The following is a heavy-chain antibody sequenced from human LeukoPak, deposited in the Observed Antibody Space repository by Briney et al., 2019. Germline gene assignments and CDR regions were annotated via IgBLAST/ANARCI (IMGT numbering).Heavy chain of an antibody. CDR1: GGSISSYY. Sequence: SETLSLTCTVSGGSISSYYWSWIRQPPGKGLEWIGHIYYSGNTNYNPSLKSRVTISIDTSKNQFSLRLSSVTAADTAVYYCARVGCSGGSCYPSETYYFDYWGQGTLVTVSS. D-gene: IGHD2-15*01. J-gene: IGHJ4*02. CDR2: IYYSGNT. CDR3: ARVGCSGGSCYPSETYYFDY. V-gene: IGHV4-59*01.